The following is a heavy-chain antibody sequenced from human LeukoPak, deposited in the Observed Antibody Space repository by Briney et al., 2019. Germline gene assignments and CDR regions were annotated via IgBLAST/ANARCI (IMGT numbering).Heavy chain of an antibody. V-gene: IGHV4-34*01. CDR1: GGSINNYY. CDR2: INHSGST. Sequence: PSETLSLTCTVSGGSINNYYWSWIRQPPGKGLEWIGEINHSGSTNYNPSLKSRVTISVDTSKNQFSLKLSSVTAADTAVYYCARVRRGNNAFDIWGQGTMVTVSS. D-gene: IGHD4-23*01. CDR3: ARVRRGNNAFDI. J-gene: IGHJ3*02.